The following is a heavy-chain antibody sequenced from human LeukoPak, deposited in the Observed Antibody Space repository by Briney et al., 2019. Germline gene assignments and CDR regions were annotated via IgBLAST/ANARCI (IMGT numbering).Heavy chain of an antibody. Sequence: GGSLRLSCAASGFTFSSYGMQWVRQAPGKGLEWVAFIRYDGSNKYYADSVKGRFTISRDNSKNTLYLQMNSLRAEDTAVYYCAKDEYSAFDYWGQGTLVTVSS. J-gene: IGHJ4*02. V-gene: IGHV3-30*02. CDR3: AKDEYSAFDY. CDR1: GFTFSSYG. D-gene: IGHD2-15*01. CDR2: IRYDGSNK.